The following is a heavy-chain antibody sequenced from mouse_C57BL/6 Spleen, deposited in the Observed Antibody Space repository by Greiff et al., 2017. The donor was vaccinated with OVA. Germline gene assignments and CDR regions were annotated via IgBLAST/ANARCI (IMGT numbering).Heavy chain of an antibody. V-gene: IGHV1-81*01. CDR3: GYGSSYGFDY. CDR2: IYPRSGNT. D-gene: IGHD1-1*01. CDR1: GYTFTSYG. Sequence: VKLMESGAELARPGASVKLSCKASGYTFTSYGISWVKQRTGQGLEWIGEIYPRSGNTYYNEKFKGKATLTADKSSSTAYMELRSLTSEDSAVYFCGYGSSYGFDYWGQGTTLTVSS. J-gene: IGHJ2*01.